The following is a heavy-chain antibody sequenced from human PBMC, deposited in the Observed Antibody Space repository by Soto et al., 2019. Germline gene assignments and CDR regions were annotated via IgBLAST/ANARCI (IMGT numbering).Heavy chain of an antibody. V-gene: IGHV4-59*08. CDR1: EGYIINYD. CDR3: ARRGSGSYSDY. Sequence: SQPLSLRWTVSEGYIINYDGTWIRQPPGKGLEWIGYIYYSGSTNYNPSLKSRVTISVDTSKNQFSLKLSSVTAADTAVYYCARRGSGSYSDYWGQGTLVTVSS. CDR2: IYYSGST. J-gene: IGHJ4*02. D-gene: IGHD3-10*01.